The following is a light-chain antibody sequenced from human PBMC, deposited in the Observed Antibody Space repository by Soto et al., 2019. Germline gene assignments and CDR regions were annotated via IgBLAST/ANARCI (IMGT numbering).Light chain of an antibody. Sequence: EMVMTQNPLSSPVTLGQPASISCRSSQSLLYSDGNTYLTWLQQRPGQPPRLLIYQISNRFSGVPDRFSGSGAGTDFTLKISRVEAEDVGVYYCMQATQFPWTFGQGTKVDIK. V-gene: IGKV2-24*01. CDR2: QIS. CDR1: QSLLYSDGNTY. CDR3: MQATQFPWT. J-gene: IGKJ1*01.